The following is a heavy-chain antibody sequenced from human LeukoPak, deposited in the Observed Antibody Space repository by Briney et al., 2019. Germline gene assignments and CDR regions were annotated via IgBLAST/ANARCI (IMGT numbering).Heavy chain of an antibody. CDR2: ISSSSSYI. V-gene: IGHV3-21*01. Sequence: GGSLRLSCAASGFTFSSYWMHWVRQAPGKGLVWVSSISSSSSYIYYADSVKGRFTISRDNAKNSLYLQINSLRVEDTAVYYCAKGSKAVLFTRDHYMDVWGKGTTVTISS. CDR3: AKGSKAVLFTRDHYMDV. D-gene: IGHD6-19*01. CDR1: GFTFSSYW. J-gene: IGHJ6*03.